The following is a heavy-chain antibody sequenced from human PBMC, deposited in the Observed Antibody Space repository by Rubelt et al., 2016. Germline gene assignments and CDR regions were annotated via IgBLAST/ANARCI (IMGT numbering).Heavy chain of an antibody. CDR2: INHSGST. J-gene: IGHJ4*02. V-gene: IGHV4-34*01. D-gene: IGHD1-1*01. CDR3: ARGTTARRTYFDY. CDR1: GGSFSGYY. Sequence: QVQLQQWGAGLLKPSETLSLTCAVYGGSFSGYYWSWIRQPPGKGLEWIGEINHSGSTNYNPSLKSRGTISVDTSKNQFSLKLSSVTAADTAVYYCARGTTARRTYFDYWGQGTLVTVSS.